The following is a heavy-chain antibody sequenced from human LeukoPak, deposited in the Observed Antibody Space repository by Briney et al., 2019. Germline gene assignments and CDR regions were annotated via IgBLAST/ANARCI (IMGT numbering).Heavy chain of an antibody. Sequence: GGSLRLSCAASGFTFSSYEMNWVRQAPGKGLEWISYIGSNDKITYYADSVKGRFTVSRDNAKNSLYLQMNSLKTEDTAVYYCTTIQVVTPSYFWFDPWGQGTLVTVSS. D-gene: IGHD4-23*01. J-gene: IGHJ5*02. CDR2: IGSNDKIT. CDR3: TTIQVVTPSYFWFDP. CDR1: GFTFSSYE. V-gene: IGHV3-48*03.